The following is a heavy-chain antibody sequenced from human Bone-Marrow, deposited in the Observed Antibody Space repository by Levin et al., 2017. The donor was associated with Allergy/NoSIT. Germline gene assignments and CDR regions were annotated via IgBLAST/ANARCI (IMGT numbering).Heavy chain of an antibody. Sequence: PGGSLRLSCAASGFTFSDYAIHWVRQAPGKGLEWVAAISYDGSNKYYADSVKGRFTISRDNSKNTLYLQMNSLRAEDTAVYYCARDVNYYDSGRTSPRFDYWGQGTLVTVSS. J-gene: IGHJ4*02. CDR3: ARDVNYYDSGRTSPRFDY. CDR2: ISYDGSNK. D-gene: IGHD3-22*01. CDR1: GFTFSDYA. V-gene: IGHV3-30-3*01.